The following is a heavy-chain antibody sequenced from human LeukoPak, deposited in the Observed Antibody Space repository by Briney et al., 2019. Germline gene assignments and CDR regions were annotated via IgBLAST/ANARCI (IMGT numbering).Heavy chain of an antibody. D-gene: IGHD2-2*01. CDR1: GFTFSSYA. J-gene: IGHJ4*02. CDR3: AKVTSCCFFTHFDY. Sequence: AGGSLRLSCAASGFTFSSYAMSWVCQAPGKGLEWVSAISGSGGSTYYADSVKGRFTISRDNSKNTLYLQMNSLRAEDTAVYYCAKVTSCCFFTHFDYWGQGTLVTVSS. V-gene: IGHV3-23*01. CDR2: ISGSGGST.